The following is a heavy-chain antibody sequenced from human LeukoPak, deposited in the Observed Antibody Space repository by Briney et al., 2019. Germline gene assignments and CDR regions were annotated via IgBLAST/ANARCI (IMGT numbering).Heavy chain of an antibody. V-gene: IGHV3-13*01. J-gene: IGHJ4*02. CDR2: IASGFQT. CDR1: GFTLGSHD. Sequence: GGSLRLSCTASGFTLGSHDMHWVRQTTGEGLEWVAAIASGFQTFYAGSVKGRFTVSKEDAKNSLYLQMNSLRAEDTALYYCARVRRGSYEFDYWGQGTLVTVSS. D-gene: IGHD1-26*01. CDR3: ARVRRGSYEFDY.